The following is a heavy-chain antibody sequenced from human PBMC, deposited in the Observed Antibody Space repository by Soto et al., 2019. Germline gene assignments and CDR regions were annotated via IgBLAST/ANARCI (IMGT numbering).Heavy chain of an antibody. CDR2: ISPYNGNA. D-gene: IGHD4-17*01. CDR1: GYTFTSYG. Sequence: ASVKVSCKASGYTFTSYGISWVRQAPGQGLEWMGRISPYNGNANYAQKFQGRVTITADKSTSAAYMELSSLRSEDTAVYYCARDLSDYGDSTADWFDPWGQGTLVTVSS. J-gene: IGHJ5*02. CDR3: ARDLSDYGDSTADWFDP. V-gene: IGHV1-18*01.